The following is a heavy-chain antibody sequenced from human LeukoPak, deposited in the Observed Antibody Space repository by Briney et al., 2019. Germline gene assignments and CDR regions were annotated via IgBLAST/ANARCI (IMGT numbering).Heavy chain of an antibody. J-gene: IGHJ6*02. CDR2: IYYSGST. Sequence: SETLSLTCTVSGGSISIYYWSWIRQPPGKGLEWIGYIYYSGSTNYNPSLKSRVTISVDTSKNQFSLKLSSVTAADTAVYYCARRGYDSSGYYYDYYYGMDVWGQGTTVTVSS. V-gene: IGHV4-59*08. D-gene: IGHD3-22*01. CDR1: GGSISIYY. CDR3: ARRGYDSSGYYYDYYYGMDV.